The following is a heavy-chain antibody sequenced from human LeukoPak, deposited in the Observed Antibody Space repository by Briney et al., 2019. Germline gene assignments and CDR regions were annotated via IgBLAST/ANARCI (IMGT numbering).Heavy chain of an antibody. CDR2: INRDGSVR. D-gene: IGHD6-13*01. CDR1: GFRFGSYW. J-gene: IGHJ4*02. CDR3: ARDSSWYDY. Sequence: PGESLRLSCVGSGFRFGSYWMTWVRQAPGKGLEWVANINRDGSVRNYVDSVKGRFTISRDNAKNSLYLQMNSLRAEDTAVYYCARDSSWYDYWRQGTLVTVSS. V-gene: IGHV3-7*01.